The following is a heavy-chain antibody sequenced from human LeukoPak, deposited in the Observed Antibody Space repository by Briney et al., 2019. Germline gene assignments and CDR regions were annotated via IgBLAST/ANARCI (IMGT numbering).Heavy chain of an antibody. CDR2: IRSSGRAK. CDR3: TIWFGEQGPYYYYMDV. D-gene: IGHD3-10*01. V-gene: IGHV3-48*03. CDR1: GFTFSSYD. J-gene: IGHJ6*03. Sequence: PGGSLRLSCAASGFTFSSYDMNWVRQAPGKGLEWVSYIRSSGRAKYYADSVKGRFTISRDNAKNSLYLQMNSLRAEDTAVYYCTIWFGEQGPYYYYMDVWGKGTTVTVSS.